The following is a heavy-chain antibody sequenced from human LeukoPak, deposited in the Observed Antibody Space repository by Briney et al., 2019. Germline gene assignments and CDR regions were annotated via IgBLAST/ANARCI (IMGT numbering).Heavy chain of an antibody. CDR1: EYTFNTYY. D-gene: IGHD1-1*01. J-gene: IGHJ4*02. Sequence: ASVKVSCETSEYTFNTYYLHWVRQAPGQGLEYMGVIYTSASTTSSTQRFQGRITLTSDTSTSTVYMELSSLRSDATALYYCTSEIPSTGSFDSWGQGTLVTVSS. V-gene: IGHV1-46*02. CDR3: TSEIPSTGSFDS. CDR2: IYTSASTT.